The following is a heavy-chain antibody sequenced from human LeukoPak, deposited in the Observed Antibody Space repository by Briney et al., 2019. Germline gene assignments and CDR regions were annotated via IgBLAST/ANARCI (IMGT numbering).Heavy chain of an antibody. CDR2: MYSSGST. CDR1: GGSISSYY. V-gene: IGHV4-4*07. Sequence: TSETLSLTCTVSGGSISSYYWNWIRQPAGKGLEWIGRMYSSGSTNYNPSLKSRVSISVDTSTNQFSLKLSSVTAADTAVYYCARDSSRWYDNYWYFDLWGRGTLVTVSS. CDR3: ARDSSRWYDNYWYFDL. J-gene: IGHJ2*01. D-gene: IGHD6-13*01.